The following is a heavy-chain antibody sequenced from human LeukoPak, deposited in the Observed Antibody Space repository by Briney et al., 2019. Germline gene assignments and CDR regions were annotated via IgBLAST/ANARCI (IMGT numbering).Heavy chain of an antibody. D-gene: IGHD1-26*01. J-gene: IGHJ4*02. CDR3: ARGRSGKYYFDY. CDR1: GFTFTTYS. Sequence: GGSLRLSCAASGFTFTTYSMNWVRQSPGKGLEWISYISSHSSTIFYADSVKGRFTISRDNAHNSLYLQMNSLRADDTAVYYCARGRSGKYYFDYWGQGTLVTVSS. CDR2: ISSHSSTI. V-gene: IGHV3-48*01.